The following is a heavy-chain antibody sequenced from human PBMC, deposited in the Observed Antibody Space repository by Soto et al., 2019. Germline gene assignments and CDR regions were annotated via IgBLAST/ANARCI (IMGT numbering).Heavy chain of an antibody. V-gene: IGHV3-21*01. CDR3: TRDASRDSSARGWFDP. D-gene: IGHD6-13*01. J-gene: IGHJ5*02. Sequence: GGSRRRSWAASGFTFRSFTMNWVRQAPGKGLEWVSTISSNSAYIYYTDALRGRFTISRDNAKNSRHLQMNSLRAEDTAVYYCTRDASRDSSARGWFDPSGPGTLVTVSS. CDR1: GFTFRSFT. CDR2: ISSNSAYI.